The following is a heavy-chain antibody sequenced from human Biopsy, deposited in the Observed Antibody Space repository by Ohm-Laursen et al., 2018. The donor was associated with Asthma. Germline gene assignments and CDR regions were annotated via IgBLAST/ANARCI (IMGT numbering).Heavy chain of an antibody. CDR2: IYSGGTS. CDR1: GFTVSRDH. CDR3: ARGDSSGWSHYYFDY. J-gene: IGHJ4*02. V-gene: IGHV3-53*01. Sequence: SLRISCAASGFTVSRDHMFWVRQAPGKGLEWVSVIYSGGTSDTADSVRGRFTISRDFCKNTLYLQMDSLRAEDTAVYYCARGDSSGWSHYYFDYWGQGTLVTVSS. D-gene: IGHD6-19*01.